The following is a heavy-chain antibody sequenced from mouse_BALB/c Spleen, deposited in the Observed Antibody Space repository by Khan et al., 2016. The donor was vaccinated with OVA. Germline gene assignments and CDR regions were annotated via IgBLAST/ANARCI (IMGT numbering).Heavy chain of an antibody. CDR1: GYSITSGYY. V-gene: IGHV3-6*02. CDR3: AGDYRPRYFDV. Sequence: EVQLQESGPGLVKPSQSLSLTCSVTGYSITSGYYWNWIRQFPGNKLEWMGYISYDGSNNYNPSLKNRISITRDTSKNQFFLKLNSVTTEDTATYYCAGDYRPRYFDVWGAGTSVTVSS. CDR2: ISYDGSN. J-gene: IGHJ1*01.